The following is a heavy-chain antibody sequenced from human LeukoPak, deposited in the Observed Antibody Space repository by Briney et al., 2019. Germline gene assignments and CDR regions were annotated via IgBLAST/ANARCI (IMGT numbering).Heavy chain of an antibody. CDR3: ARGSWITGTTSYYYHMDV. Sequence: ASVKVSCEASRYTFINYDINWVRQATGQGLEWMGWMNPNNGRTGYAQKFQGRVTMTRNSSISTAYMELNTLTSDDTAVYYCARGSWITGTTSYYYHMDVWGKGTTVTVSS. CDR1: RYTFINYD. CDR2: MNPNNGRT. V-gene: IGHV1-8*01. D-gene: IGHD1-7*01. J-gene: IGHJ6*03.